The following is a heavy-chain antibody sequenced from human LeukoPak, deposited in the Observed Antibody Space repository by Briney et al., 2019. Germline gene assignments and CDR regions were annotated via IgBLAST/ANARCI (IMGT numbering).Heavy chain of an antibody. CDR2: ISWNSGSI. D-gene: IGHD3-3*01. V-gene: IGHV3-9*01. CDR1: GFTFDDYA. CDR3: AKGTYYDFWSGYLDY. J-gene: IGHJ4*02. Sequence: QSGGSLGLSCAASGFTFDDYAMHWVRQAPGKGLEWVSGISWNSGSIGYADSVKGRFTISRDNAKNSLYLQMNSLRAEDTALYYCAKGTYYDFWSGYLDYWGQGTLVTVSS.